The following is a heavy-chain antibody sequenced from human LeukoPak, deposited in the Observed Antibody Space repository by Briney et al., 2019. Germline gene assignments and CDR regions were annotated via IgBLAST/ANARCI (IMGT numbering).Heavy chain of an antibody. CDR2: IYHSGST. CDR3: ASSSGWLQSTPFDY. CDR1: GGSISSSNW. V-gene: IGHV4-4*02. J-gene: IGHJ4*02. Sequence: PSGTLSLTCAVSGGSISSSNWWSWVRQPPGKGLEWIGEIYHSGSTNYNPSLKSRVTISVDTSKNQFSLKLSSVTAADTAVYYCASSSGWLQSTPFDYWGQGTLVTVSS. D-gene: IGHD6-19*01.